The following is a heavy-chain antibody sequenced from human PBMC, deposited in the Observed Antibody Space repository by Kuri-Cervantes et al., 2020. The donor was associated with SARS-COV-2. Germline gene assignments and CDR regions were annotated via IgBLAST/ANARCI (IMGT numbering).Heavy chain of an antibody. Sequence: SETLSLTCNVSGGSIRSYFWSWIRQAPGKGLEWIGCMYFNGRTNYNPSLKSRVTMSVDTSKNQFSLKLSSVTAADTAVYYCARVKGDDFWSGRQSDAFDIWGQGTMVTVSS. CDR1: GGSIRSYF. J-gene: IGHJ3*02. V-gene: IGHV4-59*12. CDR2: MYFNGRT. D-gene: IGHD3-3*01. CDR3: ARVKGDDFWSGRQSDAFDI.